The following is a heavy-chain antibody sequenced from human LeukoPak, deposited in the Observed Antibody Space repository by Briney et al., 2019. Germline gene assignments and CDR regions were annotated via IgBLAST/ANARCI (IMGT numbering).Heavy chain of an antibody. CDR2: TSYSEGT. CDR3: ARTISGGSCDFDY. Sequence: PSETLSLTCTVSGGSVSRGGYYWNWIRQHPGKGLEWIGFTSYSEGTYYNPSLKSRVTISVDTSKNQFSLKLSSVTAADTAVYYCARTISGGSCDFDYWGQGTLVTVSS. V-gene: IGHV4-61*08. D-gene: IGHD2-15*01. J-gene: IGHJ4*02. CDR1: GGSVSRGGYY.